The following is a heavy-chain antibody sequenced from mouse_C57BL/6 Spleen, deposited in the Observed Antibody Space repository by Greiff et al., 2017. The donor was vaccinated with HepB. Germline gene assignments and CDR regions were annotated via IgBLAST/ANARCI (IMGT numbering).Heavy chain of an antibody. CDR2: INPYNGGT. Sequence: VQLQQSGPVLVKPGASVKMSCKASGYTFTDYYMNWVKQSHGKSLEWIGVINPYNGGTSYNQKFKGKATLTVDKSSSTAYMELNSLTSEDSAVYYGARDGSSPYYFDYWGQGTTLTVSS. CDR1: GYTFTDYY. D-gene: IGHD1-1*01. J-gene: IGHJ2*01. V-gene: IGHV1-19*01. CDR3: ARDGSSPYYFDY.